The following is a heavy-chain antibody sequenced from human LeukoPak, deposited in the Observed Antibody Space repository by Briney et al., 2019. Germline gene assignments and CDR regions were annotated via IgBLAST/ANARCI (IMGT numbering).Heavy chain of an antibody. CDR2: INPNSGGT. CDR1: GYTFTGYY. Sequence: ASVKVSCKASGYTFTGYYMHWVQQAPGQGLEWMGWINPNSGGTNYAQKFQGRVTMTRDTSISTAYMELSRLRSDDTAVYYCARDPPYDFWSGNDYWGQGTLVTVSS. D-gene: IGHD3-3*01. CDR3: ARDPPYDFWSGNDY. J-gene: IGHJ4*02. V-gene: IGHV1-2*02.